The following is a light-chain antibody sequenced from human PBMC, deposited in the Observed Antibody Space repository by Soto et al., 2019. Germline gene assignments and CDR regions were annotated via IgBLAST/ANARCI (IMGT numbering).Light chain of an antibody. J-gene: IGLJ2*01. CDR3: CSYAGSSYVV. Sequence: QSVLTQPRSVPGSPGQSVTISCTGTSSDVGGYNYVSWYQQHPGKAPKLMIYDVSKRPSGVPDRFSGSKSGNTASLTISGLQAEDEADYYCCSYAGSSYVVFGGGTQLTVL. CDR1: SSDVGGYNY. CDR2: DVS. V-gene: IGLV2-11*01.